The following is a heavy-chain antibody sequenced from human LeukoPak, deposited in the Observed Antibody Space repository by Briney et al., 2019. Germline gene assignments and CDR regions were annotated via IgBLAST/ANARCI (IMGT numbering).Heavy chain of an antibody. Sequence: SETLSLTCTVSGGSISSGNYYWSWIRQAAGKGLEWIGHIYTSGSTNYNPSLKSRVTISVDTSKNQFSLKLSSLTAAYTAVYYCAREVYDSLWGQGTLVTVSS. V-gene: IGHV4-61*09. J-gene: IGHJ1*01. CDR1: GGSISSGNYY. CDR3: AREVYDSL. D-gene: IGHD3-3*01. CDR2: IYTSGST.